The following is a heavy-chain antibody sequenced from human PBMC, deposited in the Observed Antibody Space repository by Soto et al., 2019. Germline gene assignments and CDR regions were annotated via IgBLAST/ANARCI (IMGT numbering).Heavy chain of an antibody. J-gene: IGHJ3*01. CDR1: GVTVSGKEY. CDR2: FYDLDGT. Sequence: GSSLGVACAVSGVTVSGKEYVAWVRQAAGEGLEWVSGFYDLDGTYYADSLKGRFTTSGDSSRTIVYLQMNGLRPEDTAVYYCATWHLQEHAYDVWGQGTTVTVSS. V-gene: IGHV3-53*01. CDR3: ATWHLQEHAYDV. D-gene: IGHD4-4*01.